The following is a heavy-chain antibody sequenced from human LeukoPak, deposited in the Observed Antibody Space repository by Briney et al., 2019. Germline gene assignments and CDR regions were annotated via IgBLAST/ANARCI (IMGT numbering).Heavy chain of an antibody. Sequence: GRSLRLSCAASRFTFLNYAVTWVRQAPGKGLEWVAIISYDGRNEYYAGSVEGRFTISRDTSRNMISLQMNSLRPEDTAVYYCARGYYHFDGSGYFDMWGQGTLVTVSS. CDR3: ARGYYHFDGSGYFDM. CDR1: RFTFLNYA. V-gene: IGHV3-30*14. J-gene: IGHJ4*02. D-gene: IGHD3-22*01. CDR2: ISYDGRNE.